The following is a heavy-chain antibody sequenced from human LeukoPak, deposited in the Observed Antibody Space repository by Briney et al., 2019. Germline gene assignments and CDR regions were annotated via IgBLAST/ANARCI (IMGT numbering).Heavy chain of an antibody. Sequence: SGTLSLTCTVSGGSISSGSYYWTWIRQSPGKGLEWIGEISAGGNSNENPSLKSRVTISVDRSKNQFSLILNSVTAADTALYYCARVSPNTVTTLQYFDYWGQGTLVTVSS. V-gene: IGHV4-39*07. J-gene: IGHJ4*02. CDR3: ARVSPNTVTTLQYFDY. CDR1: GGSISSGSYY. CDR2: ISAGGNS. D-gene: IGHD4-17*01.